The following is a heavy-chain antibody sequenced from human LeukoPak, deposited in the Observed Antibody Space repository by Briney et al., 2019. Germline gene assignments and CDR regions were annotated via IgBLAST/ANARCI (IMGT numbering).Heavy chain of an antibody. V-gene: IGHV1-18*01. CDR3: ARDLGQYELLLPLDF. CDR1: GYTFNTYG. J-gene: IGHJ4*02. D-gene: IGHD2-15*01. Sequence: ASVKVSCKASGYTFNTYGISWVRQAPGQGLEWMGWISPYNGNTNYAQRLQDRVTMTTDTSTNTAYMELRSLRSDDTAVYYCARDLGQYELLLPLDFWGQGTLVTVSS. CDR2: ISPYNGNT.